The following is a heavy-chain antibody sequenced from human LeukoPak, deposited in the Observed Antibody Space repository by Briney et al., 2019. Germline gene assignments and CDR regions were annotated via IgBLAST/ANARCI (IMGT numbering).Heavy chain of an antibody. CDR3: ARGGHCSSTSCYYYYGMDV. V-gene: IGHV3-30*04. Sequence: GGSLRLSCAASGFTFSSYAMHWVRQAPGKGLEWVAVISYDGSNKYYADSVKGRFTISKDNSKNTLYPQMNSLRAEDTAVYYCARGGHCSSTSCYYYYGMDVWGQGTTVTVSS. CDR1: GFTFSSYA. CDR2: ISYDGSNK. D-gene: IGHD2-2*01. J-gene: IGHJ6*02.